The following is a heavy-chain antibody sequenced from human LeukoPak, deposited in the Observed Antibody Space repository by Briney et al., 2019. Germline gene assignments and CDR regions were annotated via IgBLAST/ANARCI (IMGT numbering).Heavy chain of an antibody. J-gene: IGHJ6*02. CDR3: VKDVTPGGADV. CDR1: GLNFNIYA. D-gene: IGHD2-21*01. Sequence: GGSLRLSCAVSGLNFNIYAMHWVRQVPGKGLEWVSGISLDTDRIVYADSVRGRFTVSRDNNKNSVYLQMNSLTPEDSALYFCVKDVTPGGADVWGQGTTVTVS. V-gene: IGHV3-9*01. CDR2: ISLDTDRI.